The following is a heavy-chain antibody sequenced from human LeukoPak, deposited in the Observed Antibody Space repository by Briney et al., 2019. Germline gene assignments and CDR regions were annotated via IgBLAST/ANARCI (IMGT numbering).Heavy chain of an antibody. CDR1: GFTFSTYS. CDR3: AKDLKYYDSSGYYPDAFDI. V-gene: IGHV3-23*01. CDR2: ISGSGGST. Sequence: GGSLRLSCAASGFTFSTYSMNWVRQAPGKGLEWVSAISGSGGSTYYADSVKGRFTISRDNSKNTLYLQMNSLRAEDTAVYYCAKDLKYYDSSGYYPDAFDIWGQGTMVTVSS. D-gene: IGHD3-22*01. J-gene: IGHJ3*02.